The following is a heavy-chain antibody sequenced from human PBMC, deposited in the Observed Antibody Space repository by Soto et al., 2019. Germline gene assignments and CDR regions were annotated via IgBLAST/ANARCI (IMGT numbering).Heavy chain of an antibody. J-gene: IGHJ5*02. Sequence: SETLSLTCTVSGGSISSSSYYWGWIRQPPGKGLEWIGSIYYSGSTYYNPSLKSRVTISVDTSKNQFSLKLSSVTAADTAVYYCARQGAVAASFIFDPWGQGTLVTVSS. V-gene: IGHV4-39*01. CDR1: GGSISSSSYY. CDR3: ARQGAVAASFIFDP. D-gene: IGHD6-19*01. CDR2: IYYSGST.